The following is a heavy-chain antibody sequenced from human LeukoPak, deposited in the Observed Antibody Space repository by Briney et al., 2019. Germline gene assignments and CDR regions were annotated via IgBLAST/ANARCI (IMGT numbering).Heavy chain of an antibody. CDR3: ARDAVYGDYAGGNYYYYGMDV. D-gene: IGHD4-17*01. J-gene: IGHJ6*02. CDR1: GFTFSSYS. CDR2: ISSSSSYI. Sequence: GGSLRLSCAASGFTFSSYSMNWVRQAPGKGLEWVSSISSSSSYIYYADSVKGRFTISRDNARNSLYLQMNSLRAEDTAVYYCARDAVYGDYAGGNYYYYGMDVWGQGTTVTVSS. V-gene: IGHV3-21*01.